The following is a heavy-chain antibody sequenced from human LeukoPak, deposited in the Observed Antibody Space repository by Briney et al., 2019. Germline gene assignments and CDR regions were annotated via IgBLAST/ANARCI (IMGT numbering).Heavy chain of an antibody. V-gene: IGHV1-2*02. CDR1: GYTFINYG. D-gene: IGHD1-26*01. Sequence: ASVKVSCKASGYTFINYGINWVRQAPGQGLEWMGWINPNSGGTNYARKFQGRVTMTRDTSISTAYMELSRLRSDDTAVYYCARAGGSYYDLDYWGQGTLVTVSS. CDR3: ARAGGSYYDLDY. J-gene: IGHJ4*02. CDR2: INPNSGGT.